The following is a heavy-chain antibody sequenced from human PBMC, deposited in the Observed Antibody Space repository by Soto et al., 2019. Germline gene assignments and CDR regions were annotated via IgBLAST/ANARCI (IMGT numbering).Heavy chain of an antibody. CDR1: GYTFTSYY. J-gene: IGHJ4*02. CDR2: INPNGGST. D-gene: IGHD3-10*01. V-gene: IGHV1-46*03. CDR3: SRGLGSGAY. Sequence: QVQLVQSGAEVKNPGASVTVSCRASGYTFTSYYIHWVRQAPGQGLEWMAIINPNGGSTNYAQRFKGRVTVTRDTSTSIVYMELSSLRSEDTAVYYCSRGLGSGAYWGQGTLVTVSS.